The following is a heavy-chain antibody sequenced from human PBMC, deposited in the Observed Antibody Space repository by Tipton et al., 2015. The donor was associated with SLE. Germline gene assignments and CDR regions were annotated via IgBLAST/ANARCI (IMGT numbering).Heavy chain of an antibody. CDR3: ARDSFCGDECYTNFDY. CDR2: IYYTGST. CDR1: GGSVSSGSYY. Sequence: GLVKPSETLSLTCTVSGGSVSSGSYYWSWIRQPPGKGPEWVATIYYTGSTYYNPSLRSRVTISIDTSNNQFSLELNSVTAADTAVYYCARDSFCGDECYTNFDYWGRGTLVTVSS. V-gene: IGHV4-39*07. D-gene: IGHD2-21*01. J-gene: IGHJ4*02.